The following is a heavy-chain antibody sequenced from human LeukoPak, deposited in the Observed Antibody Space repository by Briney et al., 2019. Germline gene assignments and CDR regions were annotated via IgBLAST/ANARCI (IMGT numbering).Heavy chain of an antibody. V-gene: IGHV3-66*01. CDR2: IYSGGST. CDR3: ARDPAGDYGGDY. Sequence: GGSLRLSCAASGFAVSSNYMSWVRQAPGKGLEWVSVIYSGGSTYYADSVKGRFTISRDNSKNTLYLQMSSLRAEDTAVYYCARDPAGDYGGDYWGQGTLVTVSS. CDR1: GFAVSSNY. J-gene: IGHJ4*02. D-gene: IGHD4-17*01.